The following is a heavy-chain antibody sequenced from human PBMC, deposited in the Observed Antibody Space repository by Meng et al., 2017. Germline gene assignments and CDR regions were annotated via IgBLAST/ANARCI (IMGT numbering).Heavy chain of an antibody. V-gene: IGHV1-18*01. CDR2: ISAYNGNT. CDR3: ARVSHTYYYDSSGYYPSDY. D-gene: IGHD3-22*01. J-gene: IGHJ4*02. Sequence: QLVQSGAEWKKPGASLKVSCKASGYTFTSYGISWGRQAPGQGPEWMGWISAYNGNTNYTQKLQGRVTMTTDTSTSTAYMELRSLRSDDTAVYYCARVSHTYYYDSSGYYPSDYWGQGTLVTVSS. CDR1: GYTFTSYG.